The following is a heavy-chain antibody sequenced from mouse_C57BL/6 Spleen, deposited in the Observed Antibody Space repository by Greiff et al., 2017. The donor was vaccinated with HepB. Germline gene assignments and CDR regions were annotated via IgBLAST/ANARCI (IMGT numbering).Heavy chain of an antibody. CDR1: GYSITSGYY. Sequence: EVKLQESGPGLVKPSQSLSLTCSVTGYSITSGYYWTWIRQFPGNNLEWMGYISYDGSNNYNPSLKNRISITRDTSKNQFFLTLNSVTTEDTATYYCARGGNGYAMDYWGQGTSVTVSS. V-gene: IGHV3-6*01. J-gene: IGHJ4*01. CDR2: ISYDGSN. CDR3: ARGGNGYAMDY.